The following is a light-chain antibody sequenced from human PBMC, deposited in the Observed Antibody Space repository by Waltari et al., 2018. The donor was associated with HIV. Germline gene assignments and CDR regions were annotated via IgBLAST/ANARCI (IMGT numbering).Light chain of an antibody. Sequence: QSALTQPASVSGSPGKSLTISCTGTSRDVGSYNLVSWYQQHPGKAPNLLIYEVNKRPSGVSDRLAGSKSGNTASLTISWLQSEDEADYDCCSYAGSSTFKVFGGGTKLTVL. CDR2: EVN. CDR3: CSYAGSSTFKV. CDR1: SRDVGSYNL. V-gene: IGLV2-23*02. J-gene: IGLJ2*01.